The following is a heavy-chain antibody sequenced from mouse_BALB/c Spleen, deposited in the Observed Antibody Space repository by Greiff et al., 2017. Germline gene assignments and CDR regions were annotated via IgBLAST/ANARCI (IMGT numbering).Heavy chain of an antibody. CDR1: GFTFSSFG. J-gene: IGHJ3*01. Sequence: EVKLVESGGGLVQPGGSRKLSCAASGFTFSSFGMHWVRQAPEKGLEWVAYISSGSSTIYYADTVKGRFTISRDNPKNTLFLQMTSLRSEDTAMYYCARPPRYDFAWFAYWGQGTLVTVSA. V-gene: IGHV5-17*02. CDR2: ISSGSSTI. D-gene: IGHD2-14*01. CDR3: ARPPRYDFAWFAY.